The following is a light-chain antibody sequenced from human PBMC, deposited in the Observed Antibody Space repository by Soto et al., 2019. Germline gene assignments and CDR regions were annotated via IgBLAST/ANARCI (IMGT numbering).Light chain of an antibody. CDR1: QSVSSSY. V-gene: IGKV3-20*01. J-gene: IGKJ1*01. CDR2: GAS. CDR3: QQYGTP. Sequence: EIVLTQSPGTLSLSPGERATLSCRASQSVSSSYLAWYQQKPGQAPRLLIYGASSRATGIPDRFSGSGSGTAFTLTTSSRGPEDFAVYYCQQYGTPFGQGTKVENK.